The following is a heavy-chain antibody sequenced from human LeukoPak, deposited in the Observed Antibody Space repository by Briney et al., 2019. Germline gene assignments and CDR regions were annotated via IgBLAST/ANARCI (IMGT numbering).Heavy chain of an antibody. CDR2: IIPILGIA. D-gene: IGHD4-17*01. CDR3: ARGATVTRVHY. CDR1: GYTFTGYY. J-gene: IGHJ4*02. Sequence: SVKVSCKASGYTFTGYYMHWVRQAPGQGLEWMGRIIPILGIANYAQKFQGRVTITADKSTSTAYMELSSLRSEDTAVYYCARGATVTRVHYWGQGTLVTVSS. V-gene: IGHV1-69*02.